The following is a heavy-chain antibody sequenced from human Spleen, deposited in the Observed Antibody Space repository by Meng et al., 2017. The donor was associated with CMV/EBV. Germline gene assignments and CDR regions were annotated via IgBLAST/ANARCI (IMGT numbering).Heavy chain of an antibody. CDR2: IIPIFGTA. Sequence: SVKVSCKASGGTFSSYAISWVRQAPGQGLEWMGGIIPIFGTANYAQKFQGRVTITTDESTSTAYMELSSLRSEDTAVYYCARDVRRGLVVPAAAPFDPWGQGTLVTVSS. J-gene: IGHJ5*02. V-gene: IGHV1-69*05. CDR3: ARDVRRGLVVPAAAPFDP. D-gene: IGHD2-2*01. CDR1: GGTFSSYA.